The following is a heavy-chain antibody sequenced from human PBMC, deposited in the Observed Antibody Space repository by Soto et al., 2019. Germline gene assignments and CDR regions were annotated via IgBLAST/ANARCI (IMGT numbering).Heavy chain of an antibody. D-gene: IGHD5-18*01. V-gene: IGHV1-8*01. J-gene: IGHJ4*02. CDR1: GYTFTSYD. Sequence: VASVKVSCKASGYTFTSYDINWVRQATGQGLEWMGWMNPNSGNTGYAQKFQGRVTMTRNTSISTAYTELGSLRSEDTAVYYCAREVKRVYSYGYRGLPYWGQGTLVTVSS. CDR3: AREVKRVYSYGYRGLPY. CDR2: MNPNSGNT.